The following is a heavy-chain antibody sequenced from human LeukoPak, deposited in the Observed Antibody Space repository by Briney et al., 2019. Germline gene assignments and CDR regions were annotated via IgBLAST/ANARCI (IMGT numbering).Heavy chain of an antibody. CDR3: ARGGVVYPDSFDI. V-gene: IGHV3-66*01. J-gene: IGHJ3*02. CDR1: GFTVSSSY. Sequence: GGSLRLSCAASGFTVSSSYMNWVRQAPGKGLEWVSLIFSGGGTYYVDSVKGRFTISRDNSKNTLFLQMNSLRAEDTAVYYCARGGVVYPDSFDIWGRGTMVTVSS. CDR2: IFSGGGT. D-gene: IGHD2-15*01.